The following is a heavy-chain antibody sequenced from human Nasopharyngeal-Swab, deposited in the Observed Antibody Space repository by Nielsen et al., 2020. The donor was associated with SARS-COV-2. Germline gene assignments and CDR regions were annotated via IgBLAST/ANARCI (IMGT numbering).Heavy chain of an antibody. D-gene: IGHD5-24*01. CDR3: ARVRARDGYIFDY. CDR1: GFTFSRNS. Sequence: GESLKISCAASGFTFSRNSMNWVRQAPGKGLEWVSISSSSSTIYYADSVKGRFTISRDNAKNPLYLQMNSLRDEDTAVYYCARVRARDGYIFDYWGQGTLVTVSS. V-gene: IGHV3-48*02. CDR2: ISSSSSTI. J-gene: IGHJ4*02.